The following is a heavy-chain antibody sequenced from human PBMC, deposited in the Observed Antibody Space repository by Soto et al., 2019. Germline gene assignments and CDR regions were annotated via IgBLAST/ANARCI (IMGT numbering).Heavy chain of an antibody. Sequence: QVQLVQSGAEVKKPGASVKISCKASGYTFTRYTMNWVRQAPGQRFEWRGGINPDNGNTKSSQKFQERVIITRDTSASTAYMDLSSLRSEDTAVYYCARGIATGQLDPWGQGTLVTVSS. V-gene: IGHV1-3*01. CDR1: GYTFTRYT. CDR2: INPDNGNT. D-gene: IGHD2-15*01. CDR3: ARGIATGQLDP. J-gene: IGHJ5*02.